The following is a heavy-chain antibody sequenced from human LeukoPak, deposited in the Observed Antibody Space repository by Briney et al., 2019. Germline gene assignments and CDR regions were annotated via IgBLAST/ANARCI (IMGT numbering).Heavy chain of an antibody. V-gene: IGHV1-69*13. CDR1: GGTFSSYA. CDR2: IIPIFGTA. Sequence: GASVKVSCKASGGTFSSYAISWVRQAPGQGLEWMGGIIPIFGTANYAQKFQGRVTITADESTSTAYMELSSLRSEDTAVYYCARGRDYYDSSGYYSYYFDYWGQGPLVTVSS. J-gene: IGHJ4*02. CDR3: ARGRDYYDSSGYYSYYFDY. D-gene: IGHD3-22*01.